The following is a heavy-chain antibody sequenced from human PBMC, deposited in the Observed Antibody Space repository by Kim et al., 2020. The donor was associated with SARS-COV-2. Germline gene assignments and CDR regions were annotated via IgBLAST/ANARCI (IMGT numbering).Heavy chain of an antibody. J-gene: IGHJ4*02. CDR3: ARHIAAAGAFDY. D-gene: IGHD6-13*01. Sequence: ASVKVSCKASGYTFTGYYMHWVRQAPGQGLEWMGWINPNSGGTNYAQKFQGRVTMTRDTSISTAYMELSRLRSDDTAVYYCARHIAAAGAFDYWGQGTLVTVSS. CDR1: GYTFTGYY. V-gene: IGHV1-2*02. CDR2: INPNSGGT.